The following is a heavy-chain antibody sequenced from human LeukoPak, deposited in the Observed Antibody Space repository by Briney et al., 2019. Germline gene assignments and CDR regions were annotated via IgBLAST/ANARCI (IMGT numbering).Heavy chain of an antibody. V-gene: IGHV1-2*02. Sequence: ASVKRSCKASGYTFTGYYMHWVREAPGQGLEWMGWINPNSGGTNYAQKFQGRVTMTRDTSISTAYMELSRLRSDDTAVYYCARDQAWLVVSIGAGIDVWGKGTTVTVSS. J-gene: IGHJ6*03. CDR3: ARDQAWLVVSIGAGIDV. D-gene: IGHD6-19*01. CDR1: GYTFTGYY. CDR2: INPNSGGT.